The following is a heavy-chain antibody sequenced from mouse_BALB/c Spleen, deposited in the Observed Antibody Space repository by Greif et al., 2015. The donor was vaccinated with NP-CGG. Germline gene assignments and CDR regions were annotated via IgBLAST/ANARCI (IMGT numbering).Heavy chain of an antibody. CDR3: ASPSYGSSPAWFAY. V-gene: IGHV1S137*01. CDR2: ISTYYGDA. D-gene: IGHD1-1*01. Sequence: QVQLQQSGAELVRPGVSVKISCKGSGYTFTDYAMHWVKQSHAKSLEWIGVISTYYGDASYNQKFKGKATMTVDKSSSTAYMELARLTSEDSAIYYCASPSYGSSPAWFAYWGQGTLVTVSA. CDR1: GYTFTDYA. J-gene: IGHJ3*01.